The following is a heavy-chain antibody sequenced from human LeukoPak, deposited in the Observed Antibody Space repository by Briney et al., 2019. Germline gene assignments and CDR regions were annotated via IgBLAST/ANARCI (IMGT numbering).Heavy chain of an antibody. CDR2: IFGSGGSP. J-gene: IGHJ4*02. CDR1: GSTFGSYA. V-gene: IGHV3-23*01. D-gene: IGHD5-18*01. Sequence: GGSLRLSCEASGSTFGSYAMYWVRQAPGKGLEWVAGIFGSGGSPHYADSVRGRFTISRDNSKNTVYLQINSLRADDTAVYYCGKTTTGYSSGQKPAWPVDSWGQGTLVTVSS. CDR3: GKTTTGYSSGQKPAWPVDS.